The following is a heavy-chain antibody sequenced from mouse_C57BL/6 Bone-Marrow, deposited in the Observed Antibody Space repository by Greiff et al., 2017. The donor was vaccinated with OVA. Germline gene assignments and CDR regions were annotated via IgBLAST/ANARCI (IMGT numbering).Heavy chain of an antibody. CDR1: GYTFTSYW. D-gene: IGHD1-1*01. V-gene: IGHV1-52*01. CDR3: ARRGYGSSYYYAMDY. CDR2: IDPSDSET. Sequence: QVQLQQPGAELVRPGSSVKLSCKASGYTFTSYWMHWVKQRPIQGLEWIGNIDPSDSETHYNQKFKDKATLTVDESSSTAYMQLSSLTSEDSAVYYCARRGYGSSYYYAMDYWGQGTSVTVSS. J-gene: IGHJ4*01.